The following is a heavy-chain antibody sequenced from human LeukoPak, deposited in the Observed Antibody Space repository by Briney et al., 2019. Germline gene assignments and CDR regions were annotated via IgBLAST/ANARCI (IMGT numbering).Heavy chain of an antibody. Sequence: GGSLRLSCAASGFTFDDYAMHWVRQAPGKGLEWVSGISWNSGSIGYADSVKGRFTISRDNSKNTLYLQMNSLRAEDTAVYYCAREGILTVFDYWGQGTLVTVSS. CDR1: GFTFDDYA. CDR2: ISWNSGSI. CDR3: AREGILTVFDY. J-gene: IGHJ4*02. V-gene: IGHV3-9*01. D-gene: IGHD3-9*01.